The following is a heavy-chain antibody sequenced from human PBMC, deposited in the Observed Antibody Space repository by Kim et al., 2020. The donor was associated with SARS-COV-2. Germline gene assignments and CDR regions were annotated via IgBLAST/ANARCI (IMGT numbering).Heavy chain of an antibody. Sequence: GGSLRLSCAASGFIFTNYGMHWVRQAPGKGLEWVAFISYDGSNKNYVDSVKGRFTISRDNSKNTLYLQMNSLRAEDTTVYYCARDVGGLNNGCPDYYYG. V-gene: IGHV3-30*04. D-gene: IGHD1-26*01. CDR2: ISYDGSNK. CDR1: GFIFTNYG. J-gene: IGHJ6*01. CDR3: ARDVGGLNNGCPDYYYG.